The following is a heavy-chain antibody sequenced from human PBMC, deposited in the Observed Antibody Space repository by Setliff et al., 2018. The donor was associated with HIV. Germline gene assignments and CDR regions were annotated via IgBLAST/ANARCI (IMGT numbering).Heavy chain of an antibody. CDR2: ISAYNGHT. CDR1: GYTFTSYG. Sequence: ASVKVSCKASGYTFTSYGFSWVRQAPGQGLEWMGWISAYNGHTNYAQKLQGRVTMTTDTSTRTVYMELRSLRHDDTAEYFCARVPYRSAWFSGGHDAFDVWGQGTMVTVSS. J-gene: IGHJ3*01. D-gene: IGHD6-19*01. CDR3: ARVPYRSAWFSGGHDAFDV. V-gene: IGHV1-18*01.